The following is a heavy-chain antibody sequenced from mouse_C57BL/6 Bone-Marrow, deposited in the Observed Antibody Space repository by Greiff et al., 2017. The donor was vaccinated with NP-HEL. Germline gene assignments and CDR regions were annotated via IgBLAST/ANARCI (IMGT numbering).Heavy chain of an antibody. J-gene: IGHJ3*01. V-gene: IGHV1-69*01. D-gene: IGHD2-4*01. Sequence: QVQLQQSGAELVMPGASVKLSCKASGYTFTSYWMHWVKQRPGQGLEWIGEIDPSDSYTNYNQKFKGKSTLTVDKSSSTAYMQLSSLTSEDSAVYYCAREKDYDYDEGAWFAYWGQGTLVTVSA. CDR1: GYTFTSYW. CDR2: IDPSDSYT. CDR3: AREKDYDYDEGAWFAY.